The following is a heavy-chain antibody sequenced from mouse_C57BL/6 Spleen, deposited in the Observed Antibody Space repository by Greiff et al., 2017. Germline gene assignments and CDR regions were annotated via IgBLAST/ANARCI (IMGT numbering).Heavy chain of an antibody. CDR3: ARGDYGSSYNAMDY. V-gene: IGHV1-53*01. Sequence: QVHVKQPGTELVKPGASVKLSCKASGYTFTSYWMHWVKQRPGQGLEWIGNINPSNGGTNYNEKFKSKATLTVDKSSSTAYMQLSSLTSEDSAVYYCARGDYGSSYNAMDYWGQGTSVTVSS. CDR1: GYTFTSYW. D-gene: IGHD1-1*01. J-gene: IGHJ4*01. CDR2: INPSNGGT.